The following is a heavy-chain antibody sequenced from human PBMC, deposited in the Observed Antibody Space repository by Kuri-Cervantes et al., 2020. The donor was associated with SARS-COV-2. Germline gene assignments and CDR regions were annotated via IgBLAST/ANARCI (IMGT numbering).Heavy chain of an antibody. J-gene: IGHJ5*02. CDR3: ARRFGTNWFDL. V-gene: IGHV5-51*01. CDR2: ICPYDSTT. CDR1: GYRFSTYW. Sequence: GGSLRLSCKGSGYRFSTYWIAWVRQMPGKGLEWMGTICPYDSTTTYGPSFQGQVTISADKSVDTAYLQWNNLRAADTAIYYCARRFGTNWFDLWGQGTLVTVSS. D-gene: IGHD3-16*01.